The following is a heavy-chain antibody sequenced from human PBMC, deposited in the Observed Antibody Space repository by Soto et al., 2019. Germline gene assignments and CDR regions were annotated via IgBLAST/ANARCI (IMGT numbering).Heavy chain of an antibody. CDR1: GFTFSSYE. J-gene: IGHJ6*02. Sequence: AGGSLRLSCAASGFTFSSYEMNWVRQAPGKGLEWVSYISSSGSTIYYADSVKGRFTISRDNAKNSLYLQMNSLRAEDTAVYYCARDNKGGYYYYGMDVWGQGTTVTVSS. CDR3: ARDNKGGYYYYGMDV. V-gene: IGHV3-48*03. CDR2: ISSSGSTI.